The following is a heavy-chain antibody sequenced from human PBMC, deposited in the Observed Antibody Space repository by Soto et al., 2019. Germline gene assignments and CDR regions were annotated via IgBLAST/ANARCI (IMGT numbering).Heavy chain of an antibody. V-gene: IGHV4-39*01. CDR1: GGSISSSSYY. J-gene: IGHJ4*02. CDR2: IYYSGST. Sequence: SETLSLTCTVSGGSISSSSYYWGWIRQPPGKGLEWIGSIYYSGSTYYNPSLKSRVTISVDTSKNQFSLKLSSVTAADTAVYYCARFRRSVTDYWGQGTLVTVS. CDR3: ARFRRSVTDY.